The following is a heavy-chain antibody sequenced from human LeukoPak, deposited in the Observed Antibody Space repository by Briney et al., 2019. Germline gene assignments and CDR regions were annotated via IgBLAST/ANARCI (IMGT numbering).Heavy chain of an antibody. J-gene: IGHJ6*03. V-gene: IGHV4-59*01. D-gene: IGHD5-24*01. CDR2: IYYSGST. Sequence: PSETLSLTCTVSGGSISSYYWSWIRQPPGKGLEWIGYIYYSGSTNYNPSLKSRVTISVDTSKNQFSLKLSSVTAADTAVYYCARALKGLQFHYYYYMDVWGKGTTVTVSS. CDR3: ARALKGLQFHYYYYMDV. CDR1: GGSISSYY.